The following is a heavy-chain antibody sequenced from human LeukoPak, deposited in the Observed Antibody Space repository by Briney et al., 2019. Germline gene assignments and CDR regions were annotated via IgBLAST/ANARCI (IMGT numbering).Heavy chain of an antibody. Sequence: SETLSLTCAVSGGTFSGYYWSWIRQPPGKGLEWIGEIDQSDSLNYNPSLKSRVTISIDASNNQVSLKLSSVTAADTAIYYCARELPFLKWGQGNRVIVSS. J-gene: IGHJ4*02. CDR3: ARELPFLK. CDR2: IDQSDSL. V-gene: IGHV4-34*01. CDR1: GGTFSGYY.